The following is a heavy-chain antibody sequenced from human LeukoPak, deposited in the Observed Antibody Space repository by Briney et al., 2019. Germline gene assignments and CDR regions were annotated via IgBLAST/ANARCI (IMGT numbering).Heavy chain of an antibody. D-gene: IGHD4-17*01. CDR3: ARGIYGWTVYFDY. Sequence: GGSLRLSCAASGFTFSSYWMHWVRQAPGKGLVWVSRINSDGSSTTYADSVKGRFTISRDNAKNTLYLQMSSLRAEDTAVYYCARGIYGWTVYFDYWGQGTLVTVSS. CDR2: INSDGSST. J-gene: IGHJ4*02. CDR1: GFTFSSYW. V-gene: IGHV3-74*01.